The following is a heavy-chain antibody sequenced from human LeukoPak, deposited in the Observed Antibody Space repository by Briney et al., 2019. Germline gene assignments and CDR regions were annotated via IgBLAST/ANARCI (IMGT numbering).Heavy chain of an antibody. J-gene: IGHJ4*02. CDR3: ARTGWYEASYYFDY. D-gene: IGHD6-19*01. Sequence: SETLSLTCTVSGGSISSSSYYWGWIRQPPGKGLEWIGYIYYSGSTNYNPSLKSRVTISVDTSKNQFSLKLSSVTAADTAVYYCARTGWYEASYYFDYWGQGTLVTVSS. CDR1: GGSISSSSYY. CDR2: IYYSGST. V-gene: IGHV4-61*05.